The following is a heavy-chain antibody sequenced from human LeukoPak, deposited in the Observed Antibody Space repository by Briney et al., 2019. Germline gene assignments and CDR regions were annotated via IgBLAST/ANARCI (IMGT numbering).Heavy chain of an antibody. CDR3: ARDVFNIVVVPAAIMSPYYYYYGMDV. V-gene: IGHV1-18*01. J-gene: IGHJ6*02. CDR1: GYTFTSYG. D-gene: IGHD2-2*02. Sequence: GASVKVSCKASGYTFTSYGISWVRQAPGQGLEWMGWISAYNGNTNYAQKLQDRVTMTTDTSTSTAYMELRSLRSDDTAVYYCARDVFNIVVVPAAIMSPYYYYYGMDVWGQGTTVTVSS. CDR2: ISAYNGNT.